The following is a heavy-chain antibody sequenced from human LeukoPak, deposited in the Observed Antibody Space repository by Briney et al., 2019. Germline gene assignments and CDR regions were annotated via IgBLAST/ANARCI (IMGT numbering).Heavy chain of an antibody. D-gene: IGHD3-22*01. Sequence: ASVKVSCKASGYTFTSYGISWVRQAPGQRLEWMGWISAYNGNTNYAQKLQGRVTMTTDTSTSTAYMELRSLRSDDTAMYYCARDAYYYDSSGYSFDYWGQGTLVTVSS. CDR2: ISAYNGNT. CDR3: ARDAYYYDSSGYSFDY. J-gene: IGHJ4*02. CDR1: GYTFTSYG. V-gene: IGHV1-18*01.